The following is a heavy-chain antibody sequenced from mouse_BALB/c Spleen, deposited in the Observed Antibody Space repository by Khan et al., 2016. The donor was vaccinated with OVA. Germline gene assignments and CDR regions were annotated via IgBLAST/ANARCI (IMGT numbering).Heavy chain of an antibody. CDR1: GFSLTSYG. CDR3: ARNGDYVHWYFEV. D-gene: IGHD2-13*01. V-gene: IGHV2-2*02. J-gene: IGHJ1*01. Sequence: QVQLQQSGPGLVQPSQSLSITCTVSGFSLTSYGVHWVRQSPGKGLEWLGVIWSGGSTDYNAAFISRLSISKDNSKSQVFFKMNSLQANDTAIYYCARNGDYVHWYFEVWGSGTTVTVSS. CDR2: IWSGGST.